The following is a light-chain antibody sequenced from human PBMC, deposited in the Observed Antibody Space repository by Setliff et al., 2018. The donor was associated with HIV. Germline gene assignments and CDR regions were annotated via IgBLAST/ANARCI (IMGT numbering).Light chain of an antibody. CDR1: SSNIGAGYD. Sequence: QSVLTQPPSVSGAPGQRVTISCTGNSSNIGAGYDVHWYQQLPGTAPKLLMYSHINRPSGVPDRFSGSKSGTSASLAITGLQAEDEADYYCQSYDSSLSGYVFGTGTKVTVL. V-gene: IGLV1-40*01. CDR3: QSYDSSLSGYV. J-gene: IGLJ1*01. CDR2: SHI.